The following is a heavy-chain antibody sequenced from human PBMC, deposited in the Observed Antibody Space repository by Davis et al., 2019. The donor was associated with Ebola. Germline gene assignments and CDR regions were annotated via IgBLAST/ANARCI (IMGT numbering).Heavy chain of an antibody. J-gene: IGHJ3*02. D-gene: IGHD1-26*01. CDR1: GGSFSGYY. CDR2: INHSGST. CDR3: ARVLLVNYGFDI. Sequence: MPSETLSLTCAVYGGSFSGYYWSWVRQPPGKGLEWIGEINHSGSTNYNPSLKSRVTISVDTSKNQFSLKLSSVTAADTAVYYCARVLLVNYGFDIWCQGTMVTVSS. V-gene: IGHV4-34*01.